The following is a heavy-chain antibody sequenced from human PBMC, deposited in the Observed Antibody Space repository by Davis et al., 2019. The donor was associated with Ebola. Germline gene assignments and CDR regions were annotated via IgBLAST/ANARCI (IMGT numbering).Heavy chain of an antibody. CDR3: AKESASCGGDCYSLSDF. CDR1: GFTFSDYY. CDR2: INSDGSST. V-gene: IGHV3-74*01. J-gene: IGHJ4*02. D-gene: IGHD2-21*02. Sequence: GESLKISCAASGFTFSDYYMSWIRQAPGKGLVWVSRINSDGSSTSYADSVKGRFTISRDNAKNTLYLQMNSLRAEDTAVYYCAKESASCGGDCYSLSDFWGQGTLVTVSS.